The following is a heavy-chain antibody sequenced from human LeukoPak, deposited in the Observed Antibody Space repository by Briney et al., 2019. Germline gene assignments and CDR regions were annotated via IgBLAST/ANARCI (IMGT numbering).Heavy chain of an antibody. D-gene: IGHD3-9*01. Sequence: PGGSLRLSCAASGFTFSSYGMHWVRQAPGKGLEWVAVISYDASNKYYPVSVKGRFTISRDNSKNTLYLQMNSVETEDTAMYYCARDRSSGGLRYFDWLFYLWGQGTLVTVSS. V-gene: IGHV3-30*03. CDR3: ARDRSSGGLRYFDWLFYL. CDR1: GFTFSSYG. J-gene: IGHJ5*02. CDR2: ISYDASNK.